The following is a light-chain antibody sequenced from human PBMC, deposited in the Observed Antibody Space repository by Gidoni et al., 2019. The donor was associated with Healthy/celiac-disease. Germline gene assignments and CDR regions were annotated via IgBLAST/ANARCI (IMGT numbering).Light chain of an antibody. CDR2: GAS. CDR1: QSVSSN. J-gene: IGKJ1*01. CDR3: QQYNNWPPT. Sequence: EIVMTQSPATLSVSPGERATLSCRASQSVSSNLAWYQQKPGQDPRLLIYGASTRATGIPARFSGSVSGTDFTLTISSLQSEDFAVYYCQQYNNWPPTFGQGTKVEIK. V-gene: IGKV3-15*01.